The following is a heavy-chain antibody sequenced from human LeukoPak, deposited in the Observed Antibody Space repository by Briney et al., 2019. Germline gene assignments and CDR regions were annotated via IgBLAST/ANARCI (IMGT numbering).Heavy chain of an antibody. J-gene: IGHJ4*02. D-gene: IGHD4-23*01. V-gene: IGHV1-69*01. CDR1: GGTFSSYA. CDR3: AREVEYSGGTSLDY. Sequence: SVKLSCKASGGTFSSYAISWVRQAPGQGLESRGGIIPIFDTTNYAQKFQGRVTITADEYKSTAHTELSSLISDHTAVYFSAREVEYSGGTSLDYWGRGTLVTVSS. CDR2: IIPIFDTT.